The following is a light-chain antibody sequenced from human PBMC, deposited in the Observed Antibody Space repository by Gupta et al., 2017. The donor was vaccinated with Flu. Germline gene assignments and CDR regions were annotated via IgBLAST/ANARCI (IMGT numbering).Light chain of an antibody. CDR2: EET. J-gene: IGLJ2*01. CDR1: LLPKKY. CDR3: FSTDSNGNGV. V-gene: IGLV3-10*01. Sequence: KTAGFPCSGDLLPKKYALWKQRRSGQAPVLLIYEETKRPTMIPEGFTASTSGTTTALTITGSQVDDEADYYCFSTDSNGNGVFGGGTKLTVL.